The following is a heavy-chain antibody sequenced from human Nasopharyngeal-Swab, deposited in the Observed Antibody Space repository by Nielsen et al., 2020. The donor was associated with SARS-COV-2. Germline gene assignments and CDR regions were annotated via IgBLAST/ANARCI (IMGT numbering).Heavy chain of an antibody. D-gene: IGHD6-19*01. J-gene: IGHJ5*02. CDR3: ATTLQWLVTNWFDP. CDR2: INPNSGGT. Sequence: ASVKVSCKASGYTFTSYYMHWVRQAPGKGLEWMGRINPNSGGTNYAQKFQGRVTMTRDTSISTAYMELSRLRSDDTAVYYCATTLQWLVTNWFDPWGQGTLVTVSS. V-gene: IGHV1-2*06. CDR1: GYTFTSYY.